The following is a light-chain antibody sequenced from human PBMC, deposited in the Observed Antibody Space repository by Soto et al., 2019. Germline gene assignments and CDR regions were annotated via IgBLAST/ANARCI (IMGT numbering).Light chain of an antibody. CDR2: KVS. V-gene: IGKV2-30*02. CDR3: LVGTHGVT. CDR1: QSLVHSDGRTY. Sequence: LMTQSPLSLPVTLGQPASISCRSSQSLVHSDGRTYLCWFQQRPGQSPRRLIYKVSNRDSGVPDRFSGGGSGTDFTLRISRVEAEDVGVYYCLVGTHGVTFGQGTRLEI. J-gene: IGKJ5*01.